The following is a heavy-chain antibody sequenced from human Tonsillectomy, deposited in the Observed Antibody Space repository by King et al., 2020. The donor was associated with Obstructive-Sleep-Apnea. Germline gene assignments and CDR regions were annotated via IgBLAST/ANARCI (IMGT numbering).Heavy chain of an antibody. V-gene: IGHV3-43D*03. CDR2: INLVGVST. CDR3: AKDSSSSWYYFDY. D-gene: IGHD6-13*01. Sequence: VQLVESGGVVVQPGGSLRLSCEASGFMFDDYAMHWVRQAPGEGLGGGSLINLVGVSTSYADSVKGRFTISRDNSKNSLYLPTNSLRVEDTALYYCAKDSSSSWYYFDYWGQGTLVTVSS. CDR1: GFMFDDYA. J-gene: IGHJ4*02.